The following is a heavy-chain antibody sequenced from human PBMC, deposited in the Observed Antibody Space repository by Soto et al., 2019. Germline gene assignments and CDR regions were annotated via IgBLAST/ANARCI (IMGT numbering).Heavy chain of an antibody. J-gene: IGHJ4*02. D-gene: IGHD6-19*01. CDR1: GFTVSDHY. CDR2: TRNKANSYST. V-gene: IGHV3-72*01. Sequence: EVQVVESGGALVQPGGSLRLSCAASGFTVSDHYKDWVRQAPGKGLEWVGRTRNKANSYSTEYAASVKGRFTISRDDSKNSLYLQMNSLKTEDTAMYYCVRVSASYYFDYWGQGTLVTVSS. CDR3: VRVSASYYFDY.